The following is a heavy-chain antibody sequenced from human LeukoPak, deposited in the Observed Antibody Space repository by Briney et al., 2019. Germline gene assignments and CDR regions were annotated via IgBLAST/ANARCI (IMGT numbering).Heavy chain of an antibody. CDR1: GFTFSSYG. V-gene: IGHV3-33*01. Sequence: GGSLRLSCAASGFTFSSYGMHWVRQAPGKGLEWVAVIWYDGSNKYYADSVKGRFTISRDNSKNTLYLQTNSPRAEDTAVYYCARGTFLYYYDSSGLGFDYWGQGTLVTVSS. J-gene: IGHJ4*02. CDR2: IWYDGSNK. D-gene: IGHD3-22*01. CDR3: ARGTFLYYYDSSGLGFDY.